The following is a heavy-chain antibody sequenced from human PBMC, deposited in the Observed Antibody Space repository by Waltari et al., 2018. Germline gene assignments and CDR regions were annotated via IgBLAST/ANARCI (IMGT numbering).Heavy chain of an antibody. D-gene: IGHD3-10*01. V-gene: IGHV4-59*01. CDR1: GGSISSDY. CDR3: AKQGVRGGFDY. CDR2: IYSGGTT. J-gene: IGHJ4*02. Sequence: QVQLQESGPGLVKPSETLSLTCNVSGGSISSDYWSWIRQPPGKGLEWIANIYSGGTTNYNPSLKSRVTISIDTLKRQFSLKLSSVTAADTAVYYCAKQGVRGGFDYWGQGTLVTVSS.